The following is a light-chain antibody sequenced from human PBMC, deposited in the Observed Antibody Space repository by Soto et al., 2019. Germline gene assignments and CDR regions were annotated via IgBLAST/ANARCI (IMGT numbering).Light chain of an antibody. CDR3: TSYTSGSTLVI. J-gene: IGLJ2*01. CDR1: SSDVGGYNY. CDR2: DVT. Sequence: QSALTQPASVSGSPGQSITLSCTGTSSDVGGYNYVSWHQHHPGKAPKLMTYDVTNRPSGVSNRFSGSKSGNTASLTISGLQAEDEADYYCTSYTSGSTLVIFGGGTKLTVL. V-gene: IGLV2-14*03.